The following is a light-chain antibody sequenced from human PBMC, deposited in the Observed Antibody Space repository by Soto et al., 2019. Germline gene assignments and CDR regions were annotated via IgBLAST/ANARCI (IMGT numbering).Light chain of an antibody. CDR3: QHYNNWPFT. Sequence: EIVLTQSPGTLSLSPGERGTLSCRASQTVSSNFLAWYQQKPGQAPRLLIFDASTRATGIPDRFTGSGSGTDFTLTISSLQSEDFAVYYCQHYNNWPFTFGQGTKLEIK. V-gene: IGKV3D-15*01. J-gene: IGKJ2*01. CDR2: DAS. CDR1: QTVSSN.